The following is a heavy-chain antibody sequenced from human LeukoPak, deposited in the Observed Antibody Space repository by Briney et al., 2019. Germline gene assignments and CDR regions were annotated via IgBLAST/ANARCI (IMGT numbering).Heavy chain of an antibody. Sequence: GGSLRLSCAASGFTFRRYSMHWVRQAPGKGLVWVAVISCDGSNKYYVDSVKGRFTISRDNSKNTLYLQMNGLRAEETAVYYCASASREGYSYVSPDWWGQRTPVSLSS. CDR2: ISCDGSNK. D-gene: IGHD5-18*01. J-gene: IGHJ4*02. CDR1: GFTFRRYS. V-gene: IGHV3-30-3*01. CDR3: ASASREGYSYVSPDW.